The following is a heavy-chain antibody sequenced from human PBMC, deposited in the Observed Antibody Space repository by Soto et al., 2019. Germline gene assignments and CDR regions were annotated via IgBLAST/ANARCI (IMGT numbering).Heavy chain of an antibody. CDR2: ISGSGSRT. CDR3: TKDAAGRSIAVRTRWFDP. J-gene: IGHJ5*02. CDR1: GLTFSHYA. V-gene: IGHV3-23*01. Sequence: PGGSLRLSCAVSGLTFSHYAFNWVRQTPGRGLEWVSTISGSGSRTHYADFVKGRFTISRDDSKKTVYLQMDSLGAEDTALYFCTKDAAGRSIAVRTRWFDPCGQGTKVIVSP. D-gene: IGHD6-19*01.